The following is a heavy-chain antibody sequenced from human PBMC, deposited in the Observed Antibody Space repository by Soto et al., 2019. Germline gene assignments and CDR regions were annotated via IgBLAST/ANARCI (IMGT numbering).Heavy chain of an antibody. D-gene: IGHD1-26*01. CDR2: ISTTGGNT. CDR1: GFTFYSSA. CDR3: AKPSGGSYPESRVFDS. J-gene: IGHJ4*02. V-gene: IGHV3-23*01. Sequence: GGSLRLSCAASGFTFYSSAMSWVRQAPGKGLEWVSAISTTGGNTLYADSVKGRFTISRDNSKNTLYLQMNGLRAEDTAIYYCAKPSGGSYPESRVFDSWGQGTRVTVS.